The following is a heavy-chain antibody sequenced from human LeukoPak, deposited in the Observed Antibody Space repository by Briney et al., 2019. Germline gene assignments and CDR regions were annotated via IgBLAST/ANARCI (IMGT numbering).Heavy chain of an antibody. CDR1: GFTFSGSA. CDR3: TSTYYDFWSGYHTGNY. CDR2: IRSKANSYAT. D-gene: IGHD3-3*01. Sequence: QPGGSLRLSCAASGFTFSGSAMHWVRQASGKGLEWVGRIRSKANSYATAYAASVKGRFTISRGDSKNTAYLQMNSLKTEDTAVYYCTSTYYDFWSGYHTGNYWGQGTLVTVSS. V-gene: IGHV3-73*01. J-gene: IGHJ4*02.